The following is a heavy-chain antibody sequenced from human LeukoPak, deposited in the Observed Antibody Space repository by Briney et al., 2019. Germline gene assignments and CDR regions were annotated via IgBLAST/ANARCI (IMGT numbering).Heavy chain of an antibody. CDR3: ARGARGSGSYPPAVYYFDY. CDR1: GYTFTGYY. J-gene: IGHJ4*02. D-gene: IGHD3-10*01. V-gene: IGHV1-2*02. CDR2: INPNSGGT. Sequence: GASVKVSCKASGYTFTGYYMHWVRQAPGQGLEWMGWINPNSGGTNCAQKFQGRVTMTRDTSISTAYMELSRLRYDDTAVYYCARGARGSGSYPPAVYYFDYWGQGTLVTVSS.